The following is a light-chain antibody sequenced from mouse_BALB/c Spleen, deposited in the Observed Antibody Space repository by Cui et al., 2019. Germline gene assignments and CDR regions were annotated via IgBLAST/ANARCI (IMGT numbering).Light chain of an antibody. CDR1: KNVHNH. CDR2: DAK. V-gene: IGKV12-46*01. CDR3: QYFWNYMYT. Sequence: DIQLTQSTASRSVSVGETVTITCRASKNVHNHLAWYQQKQGKSPQLLIYDAKILDDGVPARFSGSGSGTQYSLKISSLQPEDFGGYYCQYFWNYMYTFGGGTKLEIK. J-gene: IGKJ2*01.